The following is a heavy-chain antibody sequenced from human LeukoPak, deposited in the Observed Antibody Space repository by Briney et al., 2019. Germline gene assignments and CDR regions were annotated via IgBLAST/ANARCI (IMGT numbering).Heavy chain of an antibody. J-gene: IGHJ2*01. CDR2: IYYSGST. CDR3: AREYQLLWAGYFDL. V-gene: IGHV4-30-4*01. Sequence: SETLSLTCAVYGGSFSGYYWSWIRQPPGKGLEWIGYIYYSGSTYYNPSLKSRVTISVDTSKNQFSLKLSSVTAADTAVYYCAREYQLLWAGYFDLWARGTLVTVSS. D-gene: IGHD2-2*01. CDR1: GGSFSGYY.